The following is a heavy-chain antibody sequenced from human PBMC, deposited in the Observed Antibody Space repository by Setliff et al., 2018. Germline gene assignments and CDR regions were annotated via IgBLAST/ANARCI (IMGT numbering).Heavy chain of an antibody. D-gene: IGHD6-13*01. J-gene: IGHJ4*02. CDR3: ARLDSSSRVDY. CDR2: IYHSGST. Sequence: PSETLSLTCAVYGGSFSTYYWIWIRQPPGKGLEWIGGIYHSGSTYYNPSLKSRVTISVDTSKNQFSLKLSSVTAADTAVYYCARLDSSSRVDYWGQGTLVTVSS. V-gene: IGHV4-34*01. CDR1: GGSFSTYY.